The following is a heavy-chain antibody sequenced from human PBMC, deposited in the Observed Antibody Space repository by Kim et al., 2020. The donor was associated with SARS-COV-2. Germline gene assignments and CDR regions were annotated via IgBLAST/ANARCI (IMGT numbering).Heavy chain of an antibody. D-gene: IGHD3-9*01. CDR1: GFTFSSYS. CDR3: ARGGSTYFETSGFY. J-gene: IGHJ4*02. V-gene: IGHV3-21*06. Sequence: GGSLRLSCTAFGFTFSSYSMNWVRQAPGKGLQWVSSISSTADYIFYADSVKGRFTISRDNAKNSLYLQMSSLGADDTAVYYCARGGSTYFETSGFYWGQG. CDR2: ISSTADYI.